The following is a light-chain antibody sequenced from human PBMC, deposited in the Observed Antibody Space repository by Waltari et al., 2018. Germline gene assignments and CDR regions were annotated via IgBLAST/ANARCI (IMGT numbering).Light chain of an antibody. V-gene: IGLV2-14*01. J-gene: IGLJ1*01. CDR2: EVI. CDR1: CTDLGGYNS. Sequence: QSALTQPASVSGTPAQSITLSCTGTCTDLGGYNSVSWYQQHPGKAPKLMIYEVINRPSCVSNRFSGSKSGNTASLTISGLQSEDEANYYCSSYTSSSTYVFGTGTKVTVL. CDR3: SSYTSSSTYV.